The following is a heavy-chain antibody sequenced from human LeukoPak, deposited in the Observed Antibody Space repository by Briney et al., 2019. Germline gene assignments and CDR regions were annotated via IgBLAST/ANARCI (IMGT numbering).Heavy chain of an antibody. CDR3: TRDDGYGDYGFDY. V-gene: IGHV3-49*03. CDR1: GFTFGDYA. J-gene: IGHJ4*02. D-gene: IGHD4-17*01. Sequence: GGSLRLSCTASGFTFGDYAMSWFRQAPGKGLEWVGFIRSKVYGGTTEYAASVKGRFNISRDDSESIAYLQMNSLKTEDTAVYYCTRDDGYGDYGFDYWGQGTLVTVSS. CDR2: IRSKVYGGTT.